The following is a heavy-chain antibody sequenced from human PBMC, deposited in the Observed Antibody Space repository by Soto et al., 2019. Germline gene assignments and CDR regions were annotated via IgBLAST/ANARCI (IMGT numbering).Heavy chain of an antibody. CDR1: GFTFSSYW. Sequence: GGSLRLSCAASGFTFSSYWMSWVRQAPGKGLEWVANIKQDGSEKYYVDSVKGRFTISRDNAKNSLYLQMNSLRAEDTAVYYCAREWCMLYGKNCSYFDYWGQGTLVTVSS. D-gene: IGHD2-8*01. CDR3: AREWCMLYGKNCSYFDY. J-gene: IGHJ4*02. V-gene: IGHV3-7*01. CDR2: IKQDGSEK.